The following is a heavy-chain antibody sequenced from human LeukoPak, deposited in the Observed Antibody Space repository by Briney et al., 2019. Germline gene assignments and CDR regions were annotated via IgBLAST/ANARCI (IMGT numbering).Heavy chain of an antibody. D-gene: IGHD1-26*01. CDR2: INPKNAGT. CDR3: ARDWGSYRPYYFDY. V-gene: IGHV1-2*02. J-gene: IGHJ4*02. Sequence: GASVKVSCKASGYSFTDKYMHWVRQAPGQGLEWMGWINPKNAGTNFAQRFQGRVTMTRDTSISTVYMELSRLRSDDTAVYYCARDWGSYRPYYFDYWGQGTLVTVSS. CDR1: GYSFTDKY.